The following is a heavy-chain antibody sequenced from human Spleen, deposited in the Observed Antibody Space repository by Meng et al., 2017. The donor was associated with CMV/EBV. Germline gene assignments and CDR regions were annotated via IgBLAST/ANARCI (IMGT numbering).Heavy chain of an antibody. CDR2: ISWNSGFI. V-gene: IGHV3-9*03. CDR1: GFTVSSNY. Sequence: SLKISCAASGFTVSSNYMSWVRQAPGKGLEWVSGISWNSGFIAYADSVKGRFTISRDNARNSLYLQMNSLRPEDMALYHCAKGGSIFPGGMDVWGQGTTVTVSS. D-gene: IGHD3-3*01. CDR3: AKGGSIFPGGMDV. J-gene: IGHJ6*01.